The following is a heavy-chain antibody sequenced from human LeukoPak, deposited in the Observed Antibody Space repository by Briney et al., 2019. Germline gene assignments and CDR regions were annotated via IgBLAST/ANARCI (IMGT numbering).Heavy chain of an antibody. CDR3: ARVREYSSGCYFDS. CDR2: ISGSGGNT. Sequence: GGSLRLSCAASGFTFSNYAMNWVRQAPGKGLQWVSSISGSGGNTYYADSVKGRFTISRDNSKNTLYLQMNSLRAEDTAMYYCARVREYSSGCYFDSWGQGTLVTVSS. D-gene: IGHD6-19*01. J-gene: IGHJ4*02. V-gene: IGHV3-23*01. CDR1: GFTFSNYA.